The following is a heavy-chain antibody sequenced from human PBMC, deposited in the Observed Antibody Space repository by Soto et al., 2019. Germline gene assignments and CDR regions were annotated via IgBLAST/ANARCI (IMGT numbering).Heavy chain of an antibody. D-gene: IGHD3-9*01. V-gene: IGHV3-30-3*01. J-gene: IGHJ6*02. CDR3: ATGYATTWFQYGLDV. Sequence: QVQLVESGGGVVQPGMSPRLSCAASGLTFDIFAMHWVRQAPGKGLEWVAVISFDGSSAHYADSVEGRFTISRDNSKSTVYLQMDSARPEDTAVYYCATGYATTWFQYGLDVWGLGTSVIVFS. CDR2: ISFDGSSA. CDR1: GLTFDIFA.